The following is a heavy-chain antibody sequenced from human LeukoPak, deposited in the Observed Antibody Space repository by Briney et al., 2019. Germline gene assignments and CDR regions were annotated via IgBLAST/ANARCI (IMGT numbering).Heavy chain of an antibody. CDR2: IWYDGSNK. J-gene: IGHJ4*02. CDR3: TTDLGSYGYELWACFDY. CDR1: GFTFSSYG. D-gene: IGHD5-18*01. V-gene: IGHV3-33*01. Sequence: GGALRLSCAASGFTFSSYGMHWVRQAPGKGLEWVAGIWYDGSNKYYADSVKGRFTISRDNSKKKLYLQMKRLKTEDTAVYYCTTDLGSYGYELWACFDYWGQGTLVTVSS.